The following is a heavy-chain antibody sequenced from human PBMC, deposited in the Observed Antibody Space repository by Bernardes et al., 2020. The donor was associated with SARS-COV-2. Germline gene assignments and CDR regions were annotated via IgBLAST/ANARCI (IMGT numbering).Heavy chain of an antibody. V-gene: IGHV3-74*01. CDR1: GFSFSTFW. Sequence: GGSLRLCCAASGFSFSTFWMHWVRQPPGKGLEWVSRLNSGGTTTTYADFVEGRFTISRDNAKNTLYLQMNSLRAEDTAVYYCARVIAATGTRCYGMDVWGQGTTVTVSS. D-gene: IGHD6-25*01. CDR3: ARVIAATGTRCYGMDV. J-gene: IGHJ6*02. CDR2: LNSGGTTT.